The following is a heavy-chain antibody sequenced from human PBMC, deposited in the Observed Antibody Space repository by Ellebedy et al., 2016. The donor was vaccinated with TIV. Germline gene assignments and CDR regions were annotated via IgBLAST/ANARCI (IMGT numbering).Heavy chain of an antibody. Sequence: SQTLSLTCAISGDSVSSIRGAWNWIRQSPSRGLEWLGRTYYRSKWYNENAVSVKSRITINPDTSKNQFSLQLNSVTPEDTAVYYCARHVAREGYNRWGQGTLVTVSS. CDR3: ARHVAREGYNR. CDR1: GDSVSSIRGA. D-gene: IGHD5-24*01. J-gene: IGHJ4*02. V-gene: IGHV6-1*01. CDR2: TYYRSKWYN.